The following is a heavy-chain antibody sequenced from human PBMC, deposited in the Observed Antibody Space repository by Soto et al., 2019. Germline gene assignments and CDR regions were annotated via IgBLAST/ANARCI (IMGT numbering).Heavy chain of an antibody. J-gene: IGHJ2*01. CDR1: GHPCTNHY. V-gene: IGHV1-46*01. CDR3: ARGDYCCRDCYSSWDVSVQFRFPDD. CDR2: INPSGGST. Sequence: ASVKVSCKASGHPCTNHYIHWVRLTTGHGLEGLAIINPSGGSTSHAQKLPGRVTMTRDTSTSTVYMELSSLRSEHTAGYYCARGDYCCRDCYSSWDVSVQFRFPDDGGR. D-gene: IGHD2-21*01.